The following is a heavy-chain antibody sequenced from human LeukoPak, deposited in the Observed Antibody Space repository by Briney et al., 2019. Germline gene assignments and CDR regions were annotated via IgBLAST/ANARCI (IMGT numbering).Heavy chain of an antibody. CDR1: GFTFSSCA. CDR3: VKDREQWLVRHYFDY. D-gene: IGHD6-19*01. V-gene: IGHV3-30*14. Sequence: PGGSLRLSCAASGFTFSSCAMHWVRQAPGKGLEWVAVISYDGSNKYYADSVKGRFTISRDNSKNTLYLQMSSLRAEDTAVYYCVKDREQWLVRHYFDYWGQGTLVTVSS. J-gene: IGHJ4*02. CDR2: ISYDGSNK.